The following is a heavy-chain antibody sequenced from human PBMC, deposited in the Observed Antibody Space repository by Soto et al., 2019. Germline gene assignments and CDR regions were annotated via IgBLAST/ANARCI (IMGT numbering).Heavy chain of an antibody. CDR2: ISGSGGST. V-gene: IGHV3-23*01. D-gene: IGHD7-27*01. CDR1: EFTFSSYA. Sequence: EVQLLESGGGLVQPGGSLRLSCAASEFTFSSYAMSWVRQAPGKGLEWVSAISGSGGSTYYADSVKGRFTISRDNSKNTLYLQMNSLRAEDTAVYYCAKDLGLPLGIFDYWGQGTLVTVSS. J-gene: IGHJ4*02. CDR3: AKDLGLPLGIFDY.